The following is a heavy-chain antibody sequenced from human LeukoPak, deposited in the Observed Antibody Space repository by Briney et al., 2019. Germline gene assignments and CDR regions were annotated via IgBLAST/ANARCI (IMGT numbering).Heavy chain of an antibody. D-gene: IGHD3-10*01. Sequence: SETLSLTCAVYGGSFSGYYWSWIRQPPGKGLEWIGEINHGGSTNYNPSLKSRVTISVDTSKNQFSLKLSSVTAADTAVYYCARGPTMVRGFDPWGQGTLVTVSS. J-gene: IGHJ5*02. CDR3: ARGPTMVRGFDP. CDR2: INHGGST. V-gene: IGHV4-34*01. CDR1: GGSFSGYY.